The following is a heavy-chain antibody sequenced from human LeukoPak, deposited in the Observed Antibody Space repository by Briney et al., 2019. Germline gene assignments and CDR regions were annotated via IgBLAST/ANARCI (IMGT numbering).Heavy chain of an antibody. D-gene: IGHD1-26*01. CDR3: ARDRRGSYVDVIDY. J-gene: IGHJ4*02. CDR2: ISAYNGNT. CDR1: GYTFTSYG. V-gene: IGHV1-18*01. Sequence: ASVKVSCKASGYTFTSYGISWVRQAPGQGLEWMGWISAYNGNTNYAQKLQGRVTMTTDTSTSTAYMELRSLRSDDTAVYYCARDRRGSYVDVIDYWGQGTLVAVSS.